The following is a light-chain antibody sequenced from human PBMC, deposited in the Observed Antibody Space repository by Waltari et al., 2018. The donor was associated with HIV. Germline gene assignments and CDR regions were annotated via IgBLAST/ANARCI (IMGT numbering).Light chain of an antibody. CDR3: SSYTSSTTYV. V-gene: IGLV2-14*03. J-gene: IGLJ1*01. Sequence: QSALTQPASVSGSPGQSITISCTGTSNAVGSSNYVSWHQQHPGDAPTLIIHDVSDRPSGISKRFSGSKSGNTASRTISGLQTEDEADYYCSSYTSSTTYVFGTGTRVTVL. CDR1: SNAVGSSNY. CDR2: DVS.